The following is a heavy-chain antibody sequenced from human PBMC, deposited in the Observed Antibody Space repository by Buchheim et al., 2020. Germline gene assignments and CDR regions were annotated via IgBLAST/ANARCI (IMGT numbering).Heavy chain of an antibody. J-gene: IGHJ4*02. CDR3: AKDAYSYGLRGFDY. Sequence: QVQLVESGGGVVQPGRSLRLSCAASGFTFSSYGMHWVRQAPGKGLEWVAVISYDGSNKYYADSVKGRFTISRDNSKNTLYLQMNSLRAEDTAVYYCAKDAYSYGLRGFDYWGQGTL. D-gene: IGHD5-18*01. CDR2: ISYDGSNK. CDR1: GFTFSSYG. V-gene: IGHV3-30*18.